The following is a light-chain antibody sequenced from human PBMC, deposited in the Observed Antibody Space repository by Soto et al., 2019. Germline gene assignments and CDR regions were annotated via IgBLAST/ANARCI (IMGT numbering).Light chain of an antibody. V-gene: IGKV3-11*01. CDR3: QQRSNWPMYT. CDR1: QSVGRN. J-gene: IGKJ2*01. CDR2: GAS. Sequence: EIVLTQSPATLSVSPGERVTLSCRTSQSVGRNLAWYQQKPGQAPRLLIYGASNRATGIPARFSGSGSGTDFTLTISSLEPEDFAVYYCQQRSNWPMYTFGQGTKLEIK.